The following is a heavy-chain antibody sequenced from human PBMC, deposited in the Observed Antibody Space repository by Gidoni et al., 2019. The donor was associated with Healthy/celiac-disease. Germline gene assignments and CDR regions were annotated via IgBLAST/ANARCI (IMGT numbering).Heavy chain of an antibody. Sequence: EVQLVESGGGLVQPGGSLRLSCAASGFTFSSYWMIWVRQAPGKGLEWVANIKQDGSEKYYVDSVKGRFTISRDNAKNSLYLQMNSLRAEDTAVYYCARDMGGIVVVPAAIPDAFDIWGQGTMVTVSS. CDR1: GFTFSSYW. CDR3: ARDMGGIVVVPAAIPDAFDI. J-gene: IGHJ3*02. CDR2: IKQDGSEK. V-gene: IGHV3-7*01. D-gene: IGHD2-2*01.